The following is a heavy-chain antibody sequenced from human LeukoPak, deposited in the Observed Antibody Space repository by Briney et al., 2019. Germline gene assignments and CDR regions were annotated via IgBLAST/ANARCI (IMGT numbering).Heavy chain of an antibody. CDR1: GYTFTSYG. CDR3: ARDPLFVEMATIRWFEY. CDR2: ISVDNDNT. Sequence: ASVKVSCKGSGYTFTSYGTSWVRQAPGQGLEWMGWISVDNDNTNYAQKFQGRVTMTTDTSTSTAYMELRSLKSVDTAVYYCARDPLFVEMATIRWFEYWGQGTLVTVSS. D-gene: IGHD5-24*01. V-gene: IGHV1-18*01. J-gene: IGHJ4*02.